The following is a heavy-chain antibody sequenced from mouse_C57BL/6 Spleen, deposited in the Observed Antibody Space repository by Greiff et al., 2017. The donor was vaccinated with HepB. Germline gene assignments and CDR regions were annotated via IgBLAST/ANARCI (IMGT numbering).Heavy chain of an antibody. J-gene: IGHJ4*01. CDR1: GYAFTNYL. CDR2: INPGSGGT. V-gene: IGHV1-54*01. Sequence: QVQLQQSGAELVRPGTSVKVSCKASGYAFTNYLIEWVKQRPGQGLEWIGVINPGSGGTNYNEKFKGKATLTADKSSSTAYMQLSSLTSEDSAVYFCARCDAPTGAMDYWGQGTSVTVSS. CDR3: ARCDAPTGAMDY. D-gene: IGHD2-3*01.